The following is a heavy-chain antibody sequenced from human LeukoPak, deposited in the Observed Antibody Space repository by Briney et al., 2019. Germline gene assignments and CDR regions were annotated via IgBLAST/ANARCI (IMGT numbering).Heavy chain of an antibody. J-gene: IGHJ4*02. Sequence: GGSLRLSCAASGFTVSSNYMSWVRQAPGRGLEWVSVIYSGGSTYYADSVKGRFTISRDNSKNTLYLQMNSLRAEDTAVYYCAREGDDFWSGYNLIPTWGQGTLVTVSS. CDR1: GFTVSSNY. CDR3: AREGDDFWSGYNLIPT. D-gene: IGHD3-3*01. V-gene: IGHV3-53*01. CDR2: IYSGGST.